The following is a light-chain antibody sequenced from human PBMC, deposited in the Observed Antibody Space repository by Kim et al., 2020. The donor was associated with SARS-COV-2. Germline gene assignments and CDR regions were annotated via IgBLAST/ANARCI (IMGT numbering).Light chain of an antibody. CDR3: QQYNSYWT. J-gene: IGKJ1*01. V-gene: IGKV1-5*03. Sequence: SATVGDRDTTTCASSKSISSWFACYQKTAGKAPKLLFYKASSLESGVSSRFSGSGSGTEFPLTISSLQPDDFATYYCQQYNSYWTFGQGTKVDIK. CDR2: KAS. CDR1: KSISSW.